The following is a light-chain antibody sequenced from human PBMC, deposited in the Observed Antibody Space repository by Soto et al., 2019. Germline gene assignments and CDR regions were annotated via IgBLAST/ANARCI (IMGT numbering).Light chain of an antibody. CDR1: QGISDY. CDR2: AAS. V-gene: IGKV1-27*01. Sequence: GDRVTITCRASQGISDYFAWYQQKPGKVPKLLIYAASTLQSGVPSRFSGSGAGTDFTLTISSLQPEDIATYYCQKYNSAPLTFGGGTKVEIK. CDR3: QKYNSAPLT. J-gene: IGKJ4*01.